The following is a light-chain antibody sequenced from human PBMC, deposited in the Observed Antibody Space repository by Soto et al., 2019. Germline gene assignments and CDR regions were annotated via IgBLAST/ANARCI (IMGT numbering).Light chain of an antibody. V-gene: IGLV2-14*03. CDR2: DVS. CDR1: FGGYNS. J-gene: IGLJ2*01. CDR3: SLFTTTSRV. Sequence: QSVLSQPASVSGSPGQSITISCTVNFGGYNSVSWYQQHPGNAPKLMIYDVSHRPSGVSSRFSGSKSGNTASLTISGLQAEDEAYYHCSLFTTTSRVFGGGTKVTVL.